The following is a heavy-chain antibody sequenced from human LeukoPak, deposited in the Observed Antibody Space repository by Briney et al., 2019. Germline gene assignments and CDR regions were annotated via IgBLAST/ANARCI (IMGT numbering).Heavy chain of an antibody. D-gene: IGHD6-19*01. J-gene: IGHJ4*02. CDR2: INHSGST. V-gene: IGHV4-34*01. CDR3: ARDVSYSSPPSYFDY. CDR1: GGSFSGYY. Sequence: PSETLSLTCAVYGGSFSGYYWSWIRQPPGKGLEWIGEINHSGSTNYNPSLKSRVTISVDTSKNQFSLKLSSVTAADTAVYYCARDVSYSSPPSYFDYWGQGTLVTVSS.